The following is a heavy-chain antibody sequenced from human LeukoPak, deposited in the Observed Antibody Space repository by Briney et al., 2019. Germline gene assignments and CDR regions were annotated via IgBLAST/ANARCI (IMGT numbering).Heavy chain of an antibody. V-gene: IGHV3-23*01. D-gene: IGHD3-22*01. J-gene: IGHJ4*02. CDR3: ANPVKYYYDSSGYYPSDY. CDR1: GFTFSSYA. CDR2: ISGSGGST. Sequence: PGGSLRLSCAASGFTFSSYAMSWVRQAPGKGLEWVSAISGSGGSTYYADSVKGRFTISRDNSKNTLYLQMNSLRAEDTAVSSCANPVKYYYDSSGYYPSDYWGQGTLVTVSS.